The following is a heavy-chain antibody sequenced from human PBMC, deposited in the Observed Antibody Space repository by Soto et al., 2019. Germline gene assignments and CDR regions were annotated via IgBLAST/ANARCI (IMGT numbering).Heavy chain of an antibody. CDR3: ARDSITRPFDI. V-gene: IGHV4-59*01. D-gene: IGHD1-20*01. J-gene: IGHJ3*02. CDR2: IYYSGST. Sequence: SETLSLTCTVPGGSISSYYWSWIRQPPGKGLEWIGYIYYSGSTNYNPSLKSRVTISVDTSKNQFSLKLSSVTAADTAVYYCARDSITRPFDIWGQGTMVTVSS. CDR1: GGSISSYY.